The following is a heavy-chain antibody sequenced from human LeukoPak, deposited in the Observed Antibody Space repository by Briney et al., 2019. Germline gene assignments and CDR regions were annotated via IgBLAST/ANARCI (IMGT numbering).Heavy chain of an antibody. Sequence: ASVKVSCKASGGTFSSYAISWVRQAPGQGLEWMGIINPSGGSTSHAQKFQGRVTMTRDTSTSTVYMELSSLRSEDTAVYYCARERAGGFDYWGQGTLVTVSS. CDR1: GGTFSSYA. CDR3: ARERAGGFDY. V-gene: IGHV1-46*01. CDR2: INPSGGST. J-gene: IGHJ4*02.